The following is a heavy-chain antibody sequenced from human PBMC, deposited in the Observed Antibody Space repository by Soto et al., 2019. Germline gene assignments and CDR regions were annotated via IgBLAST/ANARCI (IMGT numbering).Heavy chain of an antibody. CDR1: GFTFSSYA. D-gene: IGHD3-10*01. J-gene: IGHJ4*02. Sequence: GGSLRLSCAASGFTFSSYAMSWVRQAPGKGLEWVSAISGSGGSTYYADSVKGRFTISRDNSKNTLYLQMNSLRAEDTAVYYCAKVSRLPLVGVWFGDPTRQPLDYWGQGTLVTVSS. CDR3: AKVSRLPLVGVWFGDPTRQPLDY. CDR2: ISGSGGST. V-gene: IGHV3-23*01.